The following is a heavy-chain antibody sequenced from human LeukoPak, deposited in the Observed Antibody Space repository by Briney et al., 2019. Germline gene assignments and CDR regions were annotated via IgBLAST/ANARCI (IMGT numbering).Heavy chain of an antibody. CDR3: AKGDSSGFRSRFDY. CDR1: GFIFSSYS. D-gene: IGHD3-22*01. J-gene: IGHJ4*02. V-gene: IGHV3-30*18. Sequence: PGRCLRLSRAASGFIFSSYSMHWVRQAPGKGLEWVAVLSYDGRNKFYADSVKGRFTISRDNSKNTLFLQMNSLRAEDTAVYYCAKGDSSGFRSRFDYWGQGTLVTVSS. CDR2: LSYDGRNK.